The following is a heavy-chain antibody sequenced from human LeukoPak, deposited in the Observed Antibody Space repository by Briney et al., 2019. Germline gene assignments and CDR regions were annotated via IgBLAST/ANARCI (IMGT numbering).Heavy chain of an antibody. J-gene: IGHJ3*02. Sequence: SQTLSLTCAVSGGSISSGGYSWSWIRQPPGKGLGWIGYIYHSGSTYYNPSLKSRVTISVDRSKNQFSLKLSSVTAADTAVYYCAGATVEMATIRAFDIWGQGTMVTVSS. CDR1: GGSISSGGYS. V-gene: IGHV4-30-2*01. CDR2: IYHSGST. CDR3: AGATVEMATIRAFDI. D-gene: IGHD5-24*01.